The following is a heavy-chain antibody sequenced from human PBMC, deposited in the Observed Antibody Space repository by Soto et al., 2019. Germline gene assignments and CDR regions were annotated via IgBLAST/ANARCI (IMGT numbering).Heavy chain of an antibody. D-gene: IGHD1-26*01. J-gene: IGHJ4*02. Sequence: EVQLVESGGGLVQPGESLKLSCAASGFTLSGSAVHWVRQASGKGLEWVGRIRSKTHSYATEYIASVKGRFTMSRDDSNNTAYLQMNGLKTDDTAVYYCTRSGGSYSFGDWGQGTLVTVSS. CDR2: IRSKTHSYAT. CDR1: GFTLSGSA. V-gene: IGHV3-73*02. CDR3: TRSGGSYSFGD.